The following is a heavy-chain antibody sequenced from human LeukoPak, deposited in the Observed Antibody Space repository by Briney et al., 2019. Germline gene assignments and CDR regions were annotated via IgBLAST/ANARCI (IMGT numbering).Heavy chain of an antibody. CDR3: ARVRGNSWSDC. Sequence: GGSLRLSCVASGFTLSTYWMSWVRQAPGKGLEWVANIKQDGSEKYYVESVRGRFTISRDNAKSSLYLQMNSLRAEDTALYYCARVRGNSWSDCWGQGTLVTVSS. J-gene: IGHJ5*01. V-gene: IGHV3-7*01. CDR2: IKQDGSEK. CDR1: GFTLSTYW.